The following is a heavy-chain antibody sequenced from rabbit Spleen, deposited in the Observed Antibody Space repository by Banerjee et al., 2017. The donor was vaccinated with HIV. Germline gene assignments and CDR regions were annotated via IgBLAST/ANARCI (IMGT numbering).Heavy chain of an antibody. CDR2: IDTVDGDT. J-gene: IGHJ4*01. CDR3: ARDLVAVIGWNFNL. CDR1: GFSFSSNW. Sequence: LEESGGGLVKPGGTLTLTCTVSGFSFSSNWICWVRQAPGKGLEWIACIDTVDGDTDYATWPKGRFTISKTSSTTVTLQMTSLTAADTATYFCARDLVAVIGWNFNLWGPGTLVTVS. D-gene: IGHD1-1*01. V-gene: IGHV1S45*01.